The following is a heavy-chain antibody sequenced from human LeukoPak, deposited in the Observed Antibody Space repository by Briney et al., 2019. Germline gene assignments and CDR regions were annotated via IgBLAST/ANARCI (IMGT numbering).Heavy chain of an antibody. CDR3: ARADILTGYYTPLRGAFDI. Sequence: SETLSLTCTVSGGSISSYYWSWIRQPPGKGLEWIGYIYYSGSTNYNPSLKSRVTISVDTSKNQFSLKLSSVTAADTAVYYCARADILTGYYTPLRGAFDIWGQGTMVTVSS. CDR2: IYYSGST. V-gene: IGHV4-59*12. D-gene: IGHD3-9*01. CDR1: GGSISSYY. J-gene: IGHJ3*02.